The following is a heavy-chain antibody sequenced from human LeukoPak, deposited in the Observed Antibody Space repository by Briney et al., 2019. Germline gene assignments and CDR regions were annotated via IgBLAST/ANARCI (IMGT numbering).Heavy chain of an antibody. CDR3: ARDRGTSRLWDYMDV. V-gene: IGHV1-8*01. D-gene: IGHD2-2*01. CDR1: GYTFTSYD. CDR2: MNPNSGNT. Sequence: ASVKVSRTASGYTFTSYDINWVRQATGQGLEWMGWMNPNSGNTGYAQKFQGRVTMTRDTSISTAYMELSRLRSDDTAVYYCARDRGTSRLWDYMDVWGKGTTVTVSS. J-gene: IGHJ6*03.